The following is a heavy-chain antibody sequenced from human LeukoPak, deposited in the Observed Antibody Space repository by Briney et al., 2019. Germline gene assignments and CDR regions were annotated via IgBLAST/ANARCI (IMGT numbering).Heavy chain of an antibody. CDR3: ARDRSNGYYYYFDY. V-gene: IGHV3-66*01. J-gene: IGHJ4*02. D-gene: IGHD3-22*01. CDR2: IYTSGSA. Sequence: GGSLRLSCAASGFTVSSNYMTWVRQAPGRGLEWVSVIYTSGSAYYADSVKGRFTISRDNSKNTLYLQMNTLRAEDTAVYYCARDRSNGYYYYFDYWGQGTLVTVSS. CDR1: GFTVSSNY.